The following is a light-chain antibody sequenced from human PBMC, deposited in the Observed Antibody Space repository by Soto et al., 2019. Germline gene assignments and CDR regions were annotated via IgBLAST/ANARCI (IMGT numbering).Light chain of an antibody. Sequence: EILLTQSPATLSLSPGERATLSCRASQSVSSYLAWYQQKPGQAPRLLIYDASNRATGIPARFSGSGSGTDFTLTISRLETEDFAVYYCQQRSNWPPTFGPGTKVD. CDR3: QQRSNWPPT. CDR1: QSVSSY. V-gene: IGKV3-11*01. J-gene: IGKJ3*01. CDR2: DAS.